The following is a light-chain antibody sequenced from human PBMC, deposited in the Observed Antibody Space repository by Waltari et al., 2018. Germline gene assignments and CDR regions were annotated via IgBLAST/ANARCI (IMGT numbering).Light chain of an antibody. CDR1: SLRSYY. CDR2: GKN. V-gene: IGLV3-19*01. CDR3: NSRDSSGNHPS. J-gene: IGLJ3*02. Sequence: SSELTQDPAVSVALGQTVRITCQGDSLRSYYASWYQQKPGQAPVLVIYGKNNRPSGIPDRFSGSSSGNTASLTITGAQAEDEADYYCNSRDSSGNHPSFGGGTKLTVL.